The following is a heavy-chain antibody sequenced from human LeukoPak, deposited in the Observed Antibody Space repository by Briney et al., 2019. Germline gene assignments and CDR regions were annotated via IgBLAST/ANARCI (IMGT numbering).Heavy chain of an antibody. Sequence: SETLSLTCTISGGSISSYFWTWIRQPPGKGLEWIGYIYYTGSTNYNPSLKSRVTISLDTSKNQFSLKLSSVTAADTAVYYCARREAVTKRHYFDYWGQGTLVTVS. D-gene: IGHD2-8*01. J-gene: IGHJ4*02. CDR3: ARREAVTKRHYFDY. V-gene: IGHV4-59*08. CDR2: IYYTGST. CDR1: GGSISSYF.